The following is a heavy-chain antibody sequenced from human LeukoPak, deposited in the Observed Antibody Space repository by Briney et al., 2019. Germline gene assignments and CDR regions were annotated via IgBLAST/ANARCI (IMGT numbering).Heavy chain of an antibody. CDR1: GGSISSGSYY. D-gene: IGHD6-13*01. V-gene: IGHV4-61*02. CDR2: IYTSGST. CDR3: ARIEAAYFDY. J-gene: IGHJ4*02. Sequence: SETLSLTCTVSGGSISSGSYYWSWIRQPAGKGLEWIGRIYTSGSTNYNPSLKSRVTISVDKSKNQFSLKLSSVTAADTAVYYCARIEAAYFDYWGQGTLVTVSS.